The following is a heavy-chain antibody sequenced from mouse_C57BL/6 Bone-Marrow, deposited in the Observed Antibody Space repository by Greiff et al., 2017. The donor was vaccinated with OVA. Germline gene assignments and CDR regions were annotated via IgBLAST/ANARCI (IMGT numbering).Heavy chain of an antibody. D-gene: IGHD1-1*01. CDR1: GFTFTDYY. CDR2: IRNKANGYTT. CDR3: ARHYYGSSYPFAY. Sequence: DVKLVESGGGLVQPGGSLSLSCAASGFTFTDYYMSWVRQPPGKALEWLGFIRNKANGYTTEYSASVKGRFTISRDNSQSILYLQMNALRAEDSATYYCARHYYGSSYPFAYWGQGTLVTVSA. J-gene: IGHJ3*01. V-gene: IGHV7-3*01.